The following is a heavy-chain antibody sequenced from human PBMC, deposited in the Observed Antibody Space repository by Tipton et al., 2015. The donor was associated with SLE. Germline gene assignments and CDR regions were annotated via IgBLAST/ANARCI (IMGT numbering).Heavy chain of an antibody. Sequence: SLRLSCAASGFTFSSYWMSWVRQAPGKGLEWVANIKQDGSEKFYVDSVKGRFTISRDNAKNSLYLQINRLRAEDTAVYYCAREGYSSGWYFDYWGQGTLVNVSS. J-gene: IGHJ4*02. CDR1: GFTFSSYW. CDR2: IKQDGSEK. V-gene: IGHV3-7*01. CDR3: AREGYSSGWYFDY. D-gene: IGHD6-19*01.